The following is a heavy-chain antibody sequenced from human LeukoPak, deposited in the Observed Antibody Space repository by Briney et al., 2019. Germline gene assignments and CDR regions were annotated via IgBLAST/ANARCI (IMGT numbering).Heavy chain of an antibody. CDR1: GFSISSGCYY. V-gene: IGHV4-31*03. Sequence: PSETLSLTCTVSGFSISSGCYYWIWIRQHPGKGLEWIGYIYYSGSTYYNPSLKSRVTISVDTSKNQFSLKLSSVTAADTAVYYCARTGNWFDPWGQGTLVTVSS. J-gene: IGHJ5*02. D-gene: IGHD3-10*01. CDR2: IYYSGST. CDR3: ARTGNWFDP.